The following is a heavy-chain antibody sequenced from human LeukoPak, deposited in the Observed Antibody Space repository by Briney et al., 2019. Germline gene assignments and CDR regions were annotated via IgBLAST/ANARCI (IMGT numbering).Heavy chain of an antibody. CDR1: GGSISSHY. Sequence: SETLSLTCTVSGGSISSHYWSWIRQPLGKGLEWIGYIYYSGSTNYNPSLKSRVTISVDTSKNQFSLKLSSVTAADTAVYYCARHYNNRITGTLYFDYWGQGTLVTVSS. CDR3: ARHYNNRITGTLYFDY. J-gene: IGHJ4*02. D-gene: IGHD1-7*01. CDR2: IYYSGST. V-gene: IGHV4-59*11.